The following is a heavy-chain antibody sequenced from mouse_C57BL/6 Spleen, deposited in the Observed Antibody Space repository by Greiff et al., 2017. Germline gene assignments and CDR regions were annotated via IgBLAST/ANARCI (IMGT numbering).Heavy chain of an antibody. CDR2: INPSTGGT. CDR1: GYSFTGYY. D-gene: IGHD1-1*02. Sequence: EVKLMESGPELVKPGASVKISCKASGYSFTGYYMNWVKQSPEKSLEWIGEINPSTGGTTYNQKFKAKATLTVDKSSSTAYMQLKSLTSEDSAVYYGARAGREWSVGYFDYWGQGTTLTVSS. CDR3: ARAGREWSVGYFDY. V-gene: IGHV1-42*01. J-gene: IGHJ2*01.